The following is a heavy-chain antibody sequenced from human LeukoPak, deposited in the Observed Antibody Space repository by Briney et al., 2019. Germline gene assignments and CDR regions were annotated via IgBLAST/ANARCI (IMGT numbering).Heavy chain of an antibody. CDR2: IDYSSKYI. J-gene: IGHJ1*01. CDR3: ATPAAGPGAEYSQY. CDR1: GFSFSRYS. Sequence: PGGSLRLSCAASGFSFSRYSMNWVRQAPGKGLEWVSSIDYSSKYIYTADSVKGRFTTSRDNAKNSLDLQMDSLKAEDTAVYYCATPAAGPGAEYSQYWGQGTLVIVSS. D-gene: IGHD6-13*01. V-gene: IGHV3-21*01.